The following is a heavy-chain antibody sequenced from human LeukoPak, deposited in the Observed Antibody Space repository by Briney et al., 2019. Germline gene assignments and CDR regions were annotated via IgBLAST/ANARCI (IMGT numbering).Heavy chain of an antibody. CDR3: ATQEYCSGGSCYTWFDP. D-gene: IGHD2-15*01. J-gene: IGHJ5*02. CDR2: IYPADSDI. V-gene: IGHV5-51*01. Sequence: GESLKTSCKGSGYSINNYWIGWVRQMPGKGLEWMGIIYPADSDIRYSPSFQGQVTISADKSISTVYLQWSSLKASDTAMYYCATQEYCSGGSCYTWFDPWGQGTLVTVSS. CDR1: GYSINNYW.